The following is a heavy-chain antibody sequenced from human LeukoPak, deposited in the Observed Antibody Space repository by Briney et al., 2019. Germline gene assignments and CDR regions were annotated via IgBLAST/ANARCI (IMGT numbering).Heavy chain of an antibody. CDR1: GYSENFYG. CDR2: ISAQHGQT. V-gene: IGHV1-18*01. CDR3: ARGQYYYGSGSHRFDY. J-gene: IGHJ4*02. Sequence: ASVKVSCKTSGYSENFYGITWVRQVAGQGLEWMGWISAQHGQTEYAPNSQDRVTMTTDTYTNTAYMELRSLRSDDTAVYYCARGQYYYGSGSHRFDYWGQGTLVTVSS. D-gene: IGHD3-10*01.